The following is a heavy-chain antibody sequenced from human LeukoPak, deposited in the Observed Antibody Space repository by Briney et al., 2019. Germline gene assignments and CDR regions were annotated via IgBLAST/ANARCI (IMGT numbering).Heavy chain of an antibody. V-gene: IGHV3-7*05. D-gene: IGHD3-16*01. J-gene: IGHJ4*02. Sequence: QPGGSLRLSCEASGFTFSSYWMSWVRQAPGKGLEWVANIKQDGSDKYYVDSVKGRFTISRDNAKNSLYLQMNSLRAEDTAVYYCARDRFMDYWGQGTLVTVSS. CDR3: ARDRFMDY. CDR1: GFTFSSYW. CDR2: IKQDGSDK.